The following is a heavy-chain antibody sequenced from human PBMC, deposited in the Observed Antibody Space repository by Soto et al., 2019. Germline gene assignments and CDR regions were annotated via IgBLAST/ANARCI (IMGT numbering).Heavy chain of an antibody. CDR3: AKDAIGAVAA. CDR1: GFTFSSYG. CDR2: ISYDGSNK. J-gene: IGHJ5*02. Sequence: QVQLVESGGGVVQPGRSLRLSCAASGFTFSSYGMHWVRQAPGKGLEWVAVISYDGSNKYYADSVKGRFTISRDNSKNSVYLQINSLRAEDTAVHYCAKDAIGAVAAWGQGTLVAVSS. V-gene: IGHV3-30*18. D-gene: IGHD6-19*01.